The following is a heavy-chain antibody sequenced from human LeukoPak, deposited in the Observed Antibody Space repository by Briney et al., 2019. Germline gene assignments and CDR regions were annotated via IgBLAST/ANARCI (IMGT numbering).Heavy chain of an antibody. D-gene: IGHD3-22*01. V-gene: IGHV4-34*01. Sequence: SETLSLTCAVYGGAFSSHYWSWIRQPPGKGLEWIGEINHSGSTNYNPSLKSRVTISVDTSKNQFSLKLSSVTAADTAVYYCARRAGYRYYDSSGKYWKLDYWGQGTLVTVSS. CDR3: ARRAGYRYYDSSGKYWKLDY. CDR2: INHSGST. CDR1: GGAFSSHY. J-gene: IGHJ4*02.